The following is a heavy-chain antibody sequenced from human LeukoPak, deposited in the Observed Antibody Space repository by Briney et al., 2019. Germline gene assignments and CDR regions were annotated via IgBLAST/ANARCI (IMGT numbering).Heavy chain of an antibody. CDR2: VSWDSASI. V-gene: IGHV3-9*01. CDR1: GFTFNEYA. J-gene: IGHJ4*02. CDR3: VKGYYFGSGSPWYFDY. Sequence: GGSLRLSCAASGFTFNEYAMHWVRQAPGKGPEWVSGVSWDSASIVYADSVKGRFAISRDNSKNSLYLQMSGLRAKDTAFYYCVKGYYFGSGSPWYFDYWGQGTLVTVSS. D-gene: IGHD3-10*01.